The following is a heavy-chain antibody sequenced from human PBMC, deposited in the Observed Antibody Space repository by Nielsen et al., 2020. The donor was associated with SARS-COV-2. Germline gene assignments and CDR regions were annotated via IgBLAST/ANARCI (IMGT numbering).Heavy chain of an antibody. CDR2: ISWNSGSI. J-gene: IGHJ4*02. CDR1: GFTFDDYA. D-gene: IGHD6-19*01. V-gene: IGHV3-9*01. CDR3: AKEDPVAGTGDY. Sequence: SLKISCAASGFTFDDYAMHWVRQAPGKGLGWVSGISWNSGSIGYADSVKGRFTISRDNAKNSLYLQMNSLRAEDTALYYCAKEDPVAGTGDYWGQGTLVTVSS.